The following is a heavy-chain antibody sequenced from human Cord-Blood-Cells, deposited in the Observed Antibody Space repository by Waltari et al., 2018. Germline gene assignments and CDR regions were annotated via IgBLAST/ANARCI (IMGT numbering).Heavy chain of an antibody. CDR1: GYSINSGYY. CDR3: ARVGYSGYWDY. V-gene: IGHV4-38-2*01. D-gene: IGHD5-12*01. J-gene: IGHJ4*02. CDR2: IYHSGST. Sequence: QVQLQESGPGLVKPSETLSLTCAVSGYSINSGYYWGWIRQPPGKGLEWIGSIYHSGSTYYNPSLKSRVTISVDTSKNQFSLKLSSVTAADTAVYYCARVGYSGYWDYWGQGTLVTVSS.